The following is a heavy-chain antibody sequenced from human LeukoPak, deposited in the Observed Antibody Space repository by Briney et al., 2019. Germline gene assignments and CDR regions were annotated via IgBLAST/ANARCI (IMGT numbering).Heavy chain of an antibody. CDR1: GFTFSSYW. CDR3: ARGGGDTGNY. V-gene: IGHV3-21*01. D-gene: IGHD3-10*01. J-gene: IGHJ4*02. CDR2: ISSSSSYI. Sequence: GGSLRLSCAASGFTFSSYWMSWVRQAPGKGLEWVSSISSSSSYIYYADSVKGRFTISRDNAKNSLYLQMNSLRAEDTAVYYCARGGGDTGNYWGQGTLVTVSS.